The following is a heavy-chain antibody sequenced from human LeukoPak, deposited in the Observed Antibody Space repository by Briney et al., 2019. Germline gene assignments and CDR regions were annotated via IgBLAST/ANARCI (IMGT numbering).Heavy chain of an antibody. CDR3: ASLKNYYDSSGYLVTDAFDI. D-gene: IGHD3-22*01. V-gene: IGHV1-18*01. CDR1: GYTFTSYG. J-gene: IGHJ3*02. Sequence: GASVKVSCKASGYTFTSYGISWVRQAPGQGLEWMGWISIYNGKINYAQKLQGRVTMTTDTSTSTAYMELRSLKSDDTAVYYCASLKNYYDSSGYLVTDAFDIWGQGTMVTVSS. CDR2: ISIYNGKI.